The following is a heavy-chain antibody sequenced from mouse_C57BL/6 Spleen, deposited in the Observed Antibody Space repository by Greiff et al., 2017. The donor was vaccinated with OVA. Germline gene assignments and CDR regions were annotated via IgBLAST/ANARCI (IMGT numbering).Heavy chain of an antibody. D-gene: IGHD1-1*01. CDR3: ARHLITTVVAFDY. CDR1: GFTFSSYG. V-gene: IGHV5-6*01. J-gene: IGHJ2*01. CDR2: ISSGGSYT. Sequence: EVKLVESGGDLVKPGGSLKLSCAASGFTFSSYGMSWVRQTPDKRLEWVATISSGGSYTYYPDSVKGRFTISRDNAKNTLYLQMSSLKSEDTAMYYCARHLITTVVAFDYWGQGTTLTVSS.